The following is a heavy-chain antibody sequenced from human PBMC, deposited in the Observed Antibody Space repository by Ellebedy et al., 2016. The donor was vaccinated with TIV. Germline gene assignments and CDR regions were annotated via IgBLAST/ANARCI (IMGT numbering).Heavy chain of an antibody. CDR1: GFTFPNYA. Sequence: GGSLRLXXVASGFTFPNYAMHWVREAPGKGLEWVSVISYDGSDENYADSVRGRFTISRDNVQKTLFLEMKSLRPDDTALYYCARTDYYGTKSRSYAMDLWGPGATVTVSS. CDR3: ARTDYYGTKSRSYAMDL. D-gene: IGHD1-1*01. V-gene: IGHV3-30*04. CDR2: ISYDGSDE. J-gene: IGHJ6*02.